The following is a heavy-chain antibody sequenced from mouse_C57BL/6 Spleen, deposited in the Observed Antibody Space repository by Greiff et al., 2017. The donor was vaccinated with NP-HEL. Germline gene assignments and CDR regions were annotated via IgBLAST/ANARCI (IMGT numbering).Heavy chain of an antibody. CDR1: GYTFTEYT. V-gene: IGHV1-62-2*01. CDR3: ARHDTVAYYFDY. CDR2: FYPGSGRI. Sequence: QVQLKESGAELVKPGASVKLSCKASGYTFTEYTIHWVKQRSGQGLEWIGWFYPGSGRIKYNEKFKDKATLTADKSSSTVDMELSRLTSEDSAVYFCARHDTVAYYFDYWGQGTTLTVSS. J-gene: IGHJ2*01. D-gene: IGHD1-1*01.